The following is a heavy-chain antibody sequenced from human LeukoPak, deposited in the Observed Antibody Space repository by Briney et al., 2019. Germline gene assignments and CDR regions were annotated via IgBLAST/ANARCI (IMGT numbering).Heavy chain of an antibody. J-gene: IGHJ4*02. CDR2: IWYDGSNK. CDR1: GFTFSSYG. Sequence: GGSLRLSCAASGFTFSSYGMHWVRQAPGKGLERVAVIWYDGSNKYYADSVKGRFTISRDNSKNTLYLQMNSLRAEDTAVYYCARAGGSSSWYYFDYWGQGTLVTVSS. CDR3: ARAGGSSSWYYFDY. D-gene: IGHD6-13*01. V-gene: IGHV3-33*01.